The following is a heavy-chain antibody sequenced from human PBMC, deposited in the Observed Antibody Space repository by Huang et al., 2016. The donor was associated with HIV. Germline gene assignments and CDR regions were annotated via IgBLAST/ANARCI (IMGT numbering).Heavy chain of an antibody. Sequence: QIQLVQSGAEVKKPGASVKVSCKASGYAFTSYGINWVRQAPGQGLGWMGWIRIYKGKTKYAQRHQGRVSLTTDTSTRTAYMELRRMRSDDTAVYYCARFRYLRSGIGGFYDYDMDVWGKGTTVTVSP. V-gene: IGHV1-18*01. D-gene: IGHD5-12*01. CDR2: IRIYKGKT. CDR1: GYAFTSYG. J-gene: IGHJ6*04. CDR3: ARFRYLRSGIGGFYDYDMDV.